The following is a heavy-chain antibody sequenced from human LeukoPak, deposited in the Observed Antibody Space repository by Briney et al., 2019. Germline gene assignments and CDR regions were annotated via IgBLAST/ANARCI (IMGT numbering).Heavy chain of an antibody. J-gene: IGHJ4*02. Sequence: GESLKISCKVSGYNFMTYWIGLVRQMPGKGLEWMGIIYPGESDIRYSPSFQGQVTISADKSISTAYLQWSSLKASDTAIYYCARASGEGRCDYWGQGTLVSVSS. D-gene: IGHD4-17*01. CDR2: IYPGESDI. CDR3: ARASGEGRCDY. CDR1: GYNFMTYW. V-gene: IGHV5-51*01.